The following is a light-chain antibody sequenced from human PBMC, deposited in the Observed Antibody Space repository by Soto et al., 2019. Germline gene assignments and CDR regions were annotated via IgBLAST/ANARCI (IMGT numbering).Light chain of an antibody. V-gene: IGKV1-5*01. CDR3: QQDSSSSPT. J-gene: IGKJ2*01. Sequence: DIQLTQSPSTLSASVGDRVSLTCRASQSISSWLDWNQQKPGKAPKLLIYGASSLESGVPSRFSGSGSVTECTLTSDSLQPDYLATYHYQQDSSSSPTLGQGTKLEI. CDR1: QSISSW. CDR2: GAS.